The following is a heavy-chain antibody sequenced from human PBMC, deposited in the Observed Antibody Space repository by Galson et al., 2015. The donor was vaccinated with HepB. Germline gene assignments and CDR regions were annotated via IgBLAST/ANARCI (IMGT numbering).Heavy chain of an antibody. V-gene: IGHV1-46*01. CDR2: INPSGGST. J-gene: IGHJ6*02. Sequence: SVKVSCKASGYTFTSYYMHWVRQAPGQGLEWMGIINPSGGSTSYAQKFQGRVTMTRDTSTSTVYMELSSLRSEDTAVYYCARQTIPRLNDPNYGMDVWGQGTTVTVSS. CDR3: ARQTIPRLNDPNYGMDV. D-gene: IGHD1-1*01. CDR1: GYTFTSYY.